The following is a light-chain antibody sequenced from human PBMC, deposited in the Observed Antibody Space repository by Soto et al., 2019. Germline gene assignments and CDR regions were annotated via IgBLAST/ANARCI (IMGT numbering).Light chain of an antibody. Sequence: QSVLTQPASVSGSPGQSITISCTGTSRDVGGYNFVSWYQQHPGKAPKIIIYEVSSRPSGGSTRFPGSKSGNTASLTISGLQADDEADYYCSSYTNMGTLVFGGGTKLTVL. V-gene: IGLV2-14*01. J-gene: IGLJ2*01. CDR3: SSYTNMGTLV. CDR1: SRDVGGYNF. CDR2: EVS.